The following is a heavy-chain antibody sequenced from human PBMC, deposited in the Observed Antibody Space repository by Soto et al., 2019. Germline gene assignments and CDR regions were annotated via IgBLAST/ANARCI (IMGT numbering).Heavy chain of an antibody. CDR3: ARGPGIAVAGTGPFDY. CDR1: GYTFTSYG. V-gene: IGHV1-18*04. Sequence: ASVKVSCKASGYTFTSYGISWVRQAPGQGLEWMGWISAYNGNTNYAQKFQGRVTMTRDTSISTAYMELSRLRSDDTAVYYCARGPGIAVAGTGPFDYWGQGTLVTVSS. J-gene: IGHJ4*02. CDR2: ISAYNGNT. D-gene: IGHD6-19*01.